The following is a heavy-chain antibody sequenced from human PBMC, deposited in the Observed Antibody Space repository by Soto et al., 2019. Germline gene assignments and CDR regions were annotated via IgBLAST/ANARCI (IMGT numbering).Heavy chain of an antibody. Sequence: ASLKVSCKSSGYPFTNFYMHWVRQAPGQGLQWMGIINPSGGSSIYAQKFQGRVTMTRDTSTSTVYMELSSLRSEDTAVYYCARAHSGSYPHFDFWGQGTLVTVSS. V-gene: IGHV1-46*03. CDR3: ARAHSGSYPHFDF. CDR1: GYPFTNFY. J-gene: IGHJ4*02. CDR2: INPSGGSS. D-gene: IGHD1-26*01.